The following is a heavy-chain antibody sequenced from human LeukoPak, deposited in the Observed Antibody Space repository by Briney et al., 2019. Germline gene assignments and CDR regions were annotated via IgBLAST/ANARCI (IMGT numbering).Heavy chain of an antibody. J-gene: IGHJ5*02. Sequence: ASVKVSCKASGYTFTSYYMHWVRQAPGQGLEWMGIINPSGGSTSYAQKFQGRVTITADESTSTAYMELSSLRSEDTAVYYCARDDVVSESQDRPGFDPWGQGTLVTVSS. CDR1: GYTFTSYY. CDR3: ARDDVVSESQDRPGFDP. CDR2: INPSGGST. V-gene: IGHV1-46*01. D-gene: IGHD5/OR15-5a*01.